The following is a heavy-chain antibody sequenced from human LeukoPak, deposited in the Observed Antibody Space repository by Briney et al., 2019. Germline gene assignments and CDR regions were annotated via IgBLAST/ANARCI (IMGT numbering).Heavy chain of an antibody. J-gene: IGHJ5*02. CDR2: MNPNSGNT. V-gene: IGHV1-8*01. Sequence: ASVKVSCKASGYTFTSYDINWVRQAPGQGLEWMGWMNPNSGNTGYAQKFQGRVTMTRDMSTSTAYMELRSLRSDDTAVYYCARDLAPGASRSGPGSWGQGTLVTVSS. CDR1: GYTFTSYD. D-gene: IGHD5-12*01. CDR3: ARDLAPGASRSGPGS.